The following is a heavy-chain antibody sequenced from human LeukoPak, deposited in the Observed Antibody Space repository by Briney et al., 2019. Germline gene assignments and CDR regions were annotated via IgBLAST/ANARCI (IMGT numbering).Heavy chain of an antibody. Sequence: GGSLRLSCAASGFTFSEDYMTWIRQTPGKGLEWVSFISNSGTIVYYAESVKGRFTISRDNAKNSLHLQMNSLRGEDTAVYYCGRGHWGLDYWGEGTLVTVSS. CDR3: GRGHWGLDY. V-gene: IGHV3-11*04. J-gene: IGHJ4*02. CDR2: ISNSGTIV. CDR1: GFTFSEDY. D-gene: IGHD7-27*01.